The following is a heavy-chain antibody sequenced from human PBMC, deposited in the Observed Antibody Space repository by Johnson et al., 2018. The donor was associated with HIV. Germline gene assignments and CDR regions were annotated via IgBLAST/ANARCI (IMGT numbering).Heavy chain of an antibody. D-gene: IGHD3-3*01. J-gene: IGHJ3*02. V-gene: IGHV3-30*04. CDR1: GFTFRSYA. CDR2: IGYDGNDK. Sequence: QMLLVESGGDVVQPGRSLRLSCAASGFTFRSYAMHWVRQAPGKGLEWVAAIGYDGNDKDYADSEKGRFTISRDNAKNSLYLQMNSLRAEDTAVYYCARGCFWSGYYLLSHAFDIWGQGTMVTVSS. CDR3: ARGCFWSGYYLLSHAFDI.